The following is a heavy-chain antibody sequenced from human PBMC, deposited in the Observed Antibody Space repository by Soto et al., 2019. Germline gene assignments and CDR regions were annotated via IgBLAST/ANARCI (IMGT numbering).Heavy chain of an antibody. CDR3: ARGPYRSSWYNWFDP. V-gene: IGHV1-18*01. Sequence: ASVKVSCKASGYTFTSYGISWVRQAPGQGLEWMGWISAYNGNTNYAQKLQGRVTMTTDTSTSTAYMELRSLRSDDTAVYYCARGPYRSSWYNWFDPWGQGTLVTVSS. CDR1: GYTFTSYG. J-gene: IGHJ5*02. D-gene: IGHD6-13*01. CDR2: ISAYNGNT.